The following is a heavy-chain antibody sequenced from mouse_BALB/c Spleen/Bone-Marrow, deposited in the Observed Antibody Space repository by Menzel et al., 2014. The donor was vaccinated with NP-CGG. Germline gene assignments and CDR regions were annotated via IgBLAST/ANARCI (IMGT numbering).Heavy chain of an antibody. V-gene: IGHV5-6*02. CDR3: SRRQSGNYAMDY. J-gene: IGHJ4*01. Sequence: SVKGRFTISRDNAKNTLYLQMSSLKSEDTAMYYCSRRQSGNYAMDYWGQGTSVTVSS.